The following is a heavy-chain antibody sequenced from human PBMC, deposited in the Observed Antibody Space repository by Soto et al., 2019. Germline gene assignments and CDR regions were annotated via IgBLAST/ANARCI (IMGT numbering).Heavy chain of an antibody. V-gene: IGHV3-23*01. Sequence: AQLLESGGGLVQPGGSLRLSCAASGFTFSTYPMSWVRQAPGKGLEWVSGISGSGISTYYTDSVKGRLTISRDNSKNTVFLQKNSLRDEATAVYYCVKPPVITASYYYYDMDVWGQGTTVTVSS. CDR3: VKPPVITASYYYYDMDV. CDR2: ISGSGIST. J-gene: IGHJ6*02. D-gene: IGHD4-4*01. CDR1: GFTFSTYP.